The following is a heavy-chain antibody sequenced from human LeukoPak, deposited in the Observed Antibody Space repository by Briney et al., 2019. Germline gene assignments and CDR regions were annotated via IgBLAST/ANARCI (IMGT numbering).Heavy chain of an antibody. D-gene: IGHD1-1*01. V-gene: IGHV3-30*02. CDR2: IRSDGNNK. CDR1: GFTFSSYG. CDR3: AKTGMLRRVGYLDV. J-gene: IGHJ6*04. Sequence: GGSLRLSCVASGFTFSSYGMDWVRQAPGKGLEWVALIRSDGNNKYYTDSVKGRFTISRDNSKNTLYLQMNSLRVEDTAVYYCAKTGMLRRVGYLDVWGKGTAVIVSS.